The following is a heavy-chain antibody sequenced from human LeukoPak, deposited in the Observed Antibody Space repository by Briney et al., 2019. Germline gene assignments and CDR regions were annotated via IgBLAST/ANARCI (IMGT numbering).Heavy chain of an antibody. Sequence: PSETLSLTCTVSGGSISSYYWSWIRQPPGKGLEWIGYIYYSGSTNYNPSLKSRVTISVDTSKNQFSLKLSSVTAEDRAVYYCATEVARNPGGYYWGQGTLVTVSS. CDR1: GGSISSYY. CDR3: ATEVARNPGGYY. CDR2: IYYSGST. J-gene: IGHJ4*02. V-gene: IGHV4-59*12. D-gene: IGHD5-12*01.